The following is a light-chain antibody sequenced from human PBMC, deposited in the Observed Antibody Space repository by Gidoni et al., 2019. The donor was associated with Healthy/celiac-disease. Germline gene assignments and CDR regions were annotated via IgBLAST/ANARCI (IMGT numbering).Light chain of an antibody. CDR2: AAS. CDR3: QQSYSTPRX. CDR1: QSISSY. V-gene: IGKV1-39*01. J-gene: IGKJ2*01. Sequence: DIQMTQSPSSLSASVGDRVTITCRANQSISSYLNWYQQKPGKAPKLLIYAASSLQSGVPSRFSGSGSGTDFTLTISSLQPEDFATYYCQQSYSTPRXXXQGTKLEIK.